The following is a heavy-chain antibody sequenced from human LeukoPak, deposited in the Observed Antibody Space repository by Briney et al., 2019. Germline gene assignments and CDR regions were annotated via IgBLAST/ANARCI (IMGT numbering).Heavy chain of an antibody. J-gene: IGHJ4*02. D-gene: IGHD2-15*01. CDR3: VGCRGGTCSDFDY. Sequence: GGSLRLSCVASGLTFSNFWMTWLRQAPGKGLEWVANIKQDGSETYYLDSVRGRFTISRDNAKNSMYLQMSSLRTEDTAVYYCVGCRGGTCSDFDYWGRGTLVTISS. V-gene: IGHV3-7*01. CDR2: IKQDGSET. CDR1: GLTFSNFW.